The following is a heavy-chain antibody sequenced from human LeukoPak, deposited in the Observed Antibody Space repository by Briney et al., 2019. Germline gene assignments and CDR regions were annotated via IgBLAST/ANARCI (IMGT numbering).Heavy chain of an antibody. J-gene: IGHJ4*02. CDR3: AKSATTVTINFDY. CDR1: GFTFSSHG. V-gene: IGHV3-23*01. Sequence: GGSLRLSSAASGFTFSSHGRSWVRQAPGKGLEWVSGISGSGGGTFYADSVRGRFTISRDNSKNTVYLQMNSLRAEDTAVYYCAKSATTVTINFDYWGQATLATVSS. CDR2: ISGSGGGT. D-gene: IGHD4-17*01.